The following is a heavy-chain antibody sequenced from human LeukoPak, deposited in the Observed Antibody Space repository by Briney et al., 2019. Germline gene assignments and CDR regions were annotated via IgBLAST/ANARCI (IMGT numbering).Heavy chain of an antibody. V-gene: IGHV3-23*01. CDR2: ISGSGGST. Sequence: PGGSLRLSCAASGFTFSSYAMSWVRQAPGKGLEWVSAISGSGGSTYYADSVKGRFTISRDNSKNTLYLQMNSLRAEDTAVYYCAKDSSRRGYSLGIFDYWGQGTLVTVSS. CDR3: AKDSSRRGYSLGIFDY. J-gene: IGHJ4*02. D-gene: IGHD5-18*01. CDR1: GFTFSSYA.